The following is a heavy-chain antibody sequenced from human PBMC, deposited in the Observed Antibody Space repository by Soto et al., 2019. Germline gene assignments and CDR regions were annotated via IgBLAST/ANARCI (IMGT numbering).Heavy chain of an antibody. D-gene: IGHD4-17*01. CDR2: ISYDGSNK. J-gene: IGHJ6*01. V-gene: IGHV3-30-3*01. CDR3: AREDYGDYPDYYYGMDV. CDR1: GFTFSSYA. Sequence: QVQLVESGGGVVQPGRSLRLSCAASGFTFSSYAMHWVRQAPGKGLEWVAVISYDGSNKYYADSVKGRFTISRDNSKNTLYLQMNSLRAEDTAVYYCAREDYGDYPDYYYGMDVW.